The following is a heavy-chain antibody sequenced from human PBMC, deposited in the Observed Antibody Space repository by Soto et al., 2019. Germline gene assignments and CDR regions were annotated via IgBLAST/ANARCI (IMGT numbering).Heavy chain of an antibody. V-gene: IGHV5-51*01. Sequence: PGESLKISCKGSGYSFTSYWIGWVRQMPGKGLEWMGIIYPGDSDTRYSPSFQGQVTISADKSISTAYLQWSSLKASDTAMYYCARAIVVVPAADPGGFDYWGQGTLVTVSS. CDR1: GYSFTSYW. CDR3: ARAIVVVPAADPGGFDY. D-gene: IGHD2-2*01. J-gene: IGHJ4*02. CDR2: IYPGDSDT.